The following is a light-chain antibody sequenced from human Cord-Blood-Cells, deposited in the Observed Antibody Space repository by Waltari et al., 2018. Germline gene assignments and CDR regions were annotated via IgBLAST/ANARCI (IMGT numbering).Light chain of an antibody. V-gene: IGKV1-13*02. CDR3: QQFNSYLFT. CDR1: QGISSA. Sequence: AIQLTQSPSSLSASVGDRVTITCRASQGISSALAWYQQKPGKAPKLLIYDASCLESGVPSSFSGSGSGTDFTLTISSLQPEDFATYYCQQFNSYLFTCGPGTKVDIK. J-gene: IGKJ3*01. CDR2: DAS.